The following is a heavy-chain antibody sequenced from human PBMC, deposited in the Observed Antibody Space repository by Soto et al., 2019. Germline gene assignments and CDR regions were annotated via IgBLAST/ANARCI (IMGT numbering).Heavy chain of an antibody. CDR2: IYWVDDK. J-gene: IGHJ4*02. CDR3: AYRLIAAVGPTNY. CDR1: GFSLSTSGVG. D-gene: IGHD6-13*01. Sequence: QITLKESGPTLVKPTQTLTLTCTFSGFSLSTSGVGVGWIRQPPGKALEWLGFIYWVDDKRYSPSLKSRLTXTXDXXKNQVVLTTTNMDPVDTATYYWAYRLIAAVGPTNYWGQGTLLTVSS. V-gene: IGHV2-5*02.